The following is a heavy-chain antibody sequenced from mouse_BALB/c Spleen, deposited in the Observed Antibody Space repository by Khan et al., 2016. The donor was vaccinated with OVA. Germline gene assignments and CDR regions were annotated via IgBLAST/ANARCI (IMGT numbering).Heavy chain of an antibody. CDR2: ISYSGGT. Sequence: EVELVESGPGLVKPSQSLSLTCTVTGYSITSGYAWNWIRQFPGNKLEWMGYISYSGGTSYNPFLKSRISITRDTSKKQFFLQLNSVTTEDTATYYCARGNYYGYYFDYWGQGTPLTVSS. D-gene: IGHD1-1*01. CDR3: ARGNYYGYYFDY. V-gene: IGHV3-2*02. CDR1: GYSITSGYA. J-gene: IGHJ2*01.